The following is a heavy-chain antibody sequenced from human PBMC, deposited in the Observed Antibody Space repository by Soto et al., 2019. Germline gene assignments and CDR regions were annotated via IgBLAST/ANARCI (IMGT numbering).Heavy chain of an antibody. CDR2: IKQEGSEK. CDR1: GFTFSSYW. CDR3: ARGGAVVMVYGVFDYHGGMDV. Sequence: EVQLVESGGGLVQPGGSLRLSCAASGFTFSSYWMSWVRQAPGKGLEWVANIKQEGSEKYYVDSVKGRFTNSRDNAKDSLCRQMNSLRAGDTSVYYCARGGAVVMVYGVFDYHGGMDVLGQGTTVTVSS. J-gene: IGHJ6*02. D-gene: IGHD2-8*01. V-gene: IGHV3-7*01.